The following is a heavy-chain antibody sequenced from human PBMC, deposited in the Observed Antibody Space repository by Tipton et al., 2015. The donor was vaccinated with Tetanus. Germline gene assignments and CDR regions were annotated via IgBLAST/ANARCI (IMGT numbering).Heavy chain of an antibody. D-gene: IGHD2-15*01. Sequence: TLSLTCTVSGGSVNSGGYYWTWIRLHPRKGLEYIGYVYNSGTTYYKPSLERRVTISIDISTNQFSLSLTSVTAADTALYYCAREVYNGGCYSGVDSWGQGTLVTVSS. V-gene: IGHV4-31*03. CDR2: VYNSGTT. CDR3: AREVYNGGCYSGVDS. J-gene: IGHJ4*02. CDR1: GGSVNSGGYY.